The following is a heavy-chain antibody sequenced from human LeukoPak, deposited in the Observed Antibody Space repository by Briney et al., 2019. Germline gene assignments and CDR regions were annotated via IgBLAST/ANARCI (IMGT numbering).Heavy chain of an antibody. CDR1: GYTFTSYD. Sequence: ASVKVSCKASGYTFTSYDINWVRQATGQGLEWMGWMNPNSGNTGYAQKFQGRVTMTRNTSISTAYMGLSSLRSEDTAVYYCASPSLDYYDSSGYYSPFGYWGQGTLVTVSS. CDR3: ASPSLDYYDSSGYYSPFGY. V-gene: IGHV1-8*01. CDR2: MNPNSGNT. J-gene: IGHJ4*02. D-gene: IGHD3-22*01.